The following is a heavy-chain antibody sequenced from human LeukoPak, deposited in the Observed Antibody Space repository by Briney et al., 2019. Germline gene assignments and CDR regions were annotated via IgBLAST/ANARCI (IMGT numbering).Heavy chain of an antibody. D-gene: IGHD2-21*02. Sequence: GGSLRLSCAASGFTFSSYAMSWVRQAPGKGLEWVSAISGSGGSTYYADSVKGRFTISRDNSKNTLYLQMNSLIAEDTAVYYCAKDRAYCGGDCYPGSDFDYWGQGTLVTVSS. CDR1: GFTFSSYA. V-gene: IGHV3-23*01. CDR2: ISGSGGST. CDR3: AKDRAYCGGDCYPGSDFDY. J-gene: IGHJ4*02.